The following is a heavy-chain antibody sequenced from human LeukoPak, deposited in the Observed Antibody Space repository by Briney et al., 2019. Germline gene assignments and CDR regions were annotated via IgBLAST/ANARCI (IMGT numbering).Heavy chain of an antibody. CDR1: GFTFSSYA. Sequence: GGSLRLSCAASGFTFSSYAMSWVRQAPGKGLEWVSAISGSGHSTHYADSVKGRFTISRDNSKNTLYLQMHSPRAEDTAVYFCAKDNEELTLGNFDSWGQGTLVTVSS. CDR3: AKDNEELTLGNFDS. J-gene: IGHJ4*02. V-gene: IGHV3-23*01. CDR2: ISGSGHST. D-gene: IGHD7-27*01.